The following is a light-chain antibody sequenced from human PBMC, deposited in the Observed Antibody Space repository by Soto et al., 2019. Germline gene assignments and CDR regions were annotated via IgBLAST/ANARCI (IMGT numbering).Light chain of an antibody. J-gene: IGKJ4*01. Sequence: EIVLTQSPATLSLSPGERASLSCRASQSVSSSLAWYQQKPGQSPRLLIYDASNRATGIPARFSGSGSGTDFTLTISSLDPEDFAVYYCQQRSTWPPPTFGGGTKVEIK. CDR2: DAS. CDR1: QSVSSS. V-gene: IGKV3-11*01. CDR3: QQRSTWPPPT.